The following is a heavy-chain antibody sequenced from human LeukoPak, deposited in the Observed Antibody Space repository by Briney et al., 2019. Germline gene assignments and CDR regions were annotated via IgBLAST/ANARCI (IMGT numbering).Heavy chain of an antibody. CDR1: GASISSTS. J-gene: IGHJ4*02. D-gene: IGHD2-21*02. Sequence: SETLSLTCTVPGASISSTSWSWVRQPAGKGLEWIGRVYTSGITNYNPSLKSRVTMSVDTSKNRFSLKLTSVTAADSAVYYCARGPSGGDYLYYFHYWGQGTLVTVSS. V-gene: IGHV4-4*07. CDR3: ARGPSGGDYLYYFHY. CDR2: VYTSGIT.